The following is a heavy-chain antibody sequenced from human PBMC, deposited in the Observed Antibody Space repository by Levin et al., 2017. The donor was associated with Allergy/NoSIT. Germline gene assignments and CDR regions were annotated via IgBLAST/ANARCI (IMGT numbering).Heavy chain of an antibody. CDR1: GYTFTNYG. CDR3: ARGGYYMDV. V-gene: IGHV1-18*01. Sequence: ASVKVSCKTSGYTFTNYGITWVRQAPGHGLEWMGGINVYSGITNYAQKLQGRVTMTTDTSTTTAYMELRSLRSDDTAIYYCARGGYYMDVWGKGTTVTVSS. J-gene: IGHJ6*03. CDR2: INVYSGIT. D-gene: IGHD3-10*01.